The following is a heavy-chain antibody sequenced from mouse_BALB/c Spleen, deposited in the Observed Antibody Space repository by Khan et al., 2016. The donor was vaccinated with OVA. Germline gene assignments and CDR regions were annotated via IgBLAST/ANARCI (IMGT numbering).Heavy chain of an antibody. CDR1: GYTFTSYW. J-gene: IGHJ3*01. V-gene: IGHV1-61*01. D-gene: IGHD2-2*01. CDR3: TRREKYGYDPSWFAY. CDR2: IDPSDSET. Sequence: QMQLQQPGAELVRPGASVKLSCKASGYTFTSYWMNWVHQRPGQGLEWIGMIDPSDSETHYNQMFKDKATLTVDKFSSTAYMQLSSLTSEDSAVYYCTRREKYGYDPSWFAYWGQGTLVTVSA.